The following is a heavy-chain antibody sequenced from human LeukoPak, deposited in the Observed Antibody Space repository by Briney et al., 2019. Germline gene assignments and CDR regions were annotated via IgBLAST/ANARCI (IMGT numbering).Heavy chain of an antibody. V-gene: IGHV3-23*01. CDR1: GFTFSNYA. Sequence: GGSLRLSCATSGFTFSNYAMNWVRQAPGKGLEWVSSISASGSSTFYADSVKGRFTISRDNSKNTLYLQMNNLRAEDTAVYYCAKAPRFGARATEYYYYYMDVWGKGTTVTVSS. D-gene: IGHD3-16*01. J-gene: IGHJ6*03. CDR2: ISASGSST. CDR3: AKAPRFGARATEYYYYYMDV.